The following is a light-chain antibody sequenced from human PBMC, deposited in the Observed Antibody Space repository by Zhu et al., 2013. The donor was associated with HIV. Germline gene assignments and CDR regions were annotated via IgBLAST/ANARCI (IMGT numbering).Light chain of an antibody. Sequence: DIQMTQSPSTLSASVGDRVTITCRASQSITNYLAWFQQKPGGAPKSLIYAASSLQSGVPSRFSGSGSGTEFTLTISSLQPDDFATYYCQQYSSYPFTFGPGTKVDVE. J-gene: IGKJ3*01. CDR3: QQYSSYPFT. V-gene: IGKV1-5*01. CDR2: AAS. CDR1: QSITNY.